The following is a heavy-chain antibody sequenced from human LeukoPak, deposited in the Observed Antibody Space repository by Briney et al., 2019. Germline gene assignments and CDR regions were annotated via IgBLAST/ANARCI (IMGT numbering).Heavy chain of an antibody. CDR3: ARRNDFHI. J-gene: IGHJ3*02. CDR1: GGSITGYH. V-gene: IGHV4-59*08. Sequence: SETLSLTCTVSGGSITGYHWSWIRQPPGKGLEWIGYIYGSETTNYKPSLKSRVTISADTSKNQFSLKLTSVTAADTAIYYCARRNDFHIWGQGTMVTVSS. CDR2: IYGSETT.